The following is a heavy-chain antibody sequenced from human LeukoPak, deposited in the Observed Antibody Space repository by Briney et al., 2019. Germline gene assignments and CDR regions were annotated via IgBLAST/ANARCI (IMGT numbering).Heavy chain of an antibody. CDR1: GGSISSSSYY. CDR2: IYYTGST. CDR3: AREAYYFDSSGPETENWFDP. Sequence: SETLSLTXTVSGGSISSSSYYWGWIRQPPGKGLEWIGSIYYTGSTYYNPSLKSRVTISVDTSKNQFSLKLSSVTAADTAVYYCAREAYYFDSSGPETENWFDPWGQGTLVTVSS. D-gene: IGHD3-22*01. J-gene: IGHJ5*02. V-gene: IGHV4-39*07.